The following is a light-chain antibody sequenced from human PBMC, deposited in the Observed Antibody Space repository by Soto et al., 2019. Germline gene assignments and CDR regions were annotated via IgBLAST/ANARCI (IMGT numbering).Light chain of an antibody. CDR3: TSYAGTYSFFYV. J-gene: IGLJ1*01. Sequence: HSALTQPPSASGSPGQSVTISCTGTSSDVGAYNYVSWYQQLTVKAPKLIIYEVSKRPSGVPDRFSGSKSGNTASLTVSGLQAEDETDYYCTSYAGTYSFFYVYGTGTKVTVL. CDR1: SSDVGAYNY. V-gene: IGLV2-8*01. CDR2: EVS.